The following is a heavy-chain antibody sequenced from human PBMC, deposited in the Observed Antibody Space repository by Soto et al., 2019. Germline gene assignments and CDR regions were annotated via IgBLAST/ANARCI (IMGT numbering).Heavy chain of an antibody. V-gene: IGHV3-53*01. D-gene: IGHD2-2*01. CDR3: ARDLDCSGTSYYDYMDV. CDR1: GFTVSSNY. J-gene: IGHJ6*03. Sequence: GGSLRLSCAASGFTVSSNYMSWVRQAPGKGLEWVSVIYSGGSTYYADSGKGRFTISRDNTKNTLYLQMNSLGAADTAVYYCARDLDCSGTSYYDYMDVWGKGTTVTVSS. CDR2: IYSGGST.